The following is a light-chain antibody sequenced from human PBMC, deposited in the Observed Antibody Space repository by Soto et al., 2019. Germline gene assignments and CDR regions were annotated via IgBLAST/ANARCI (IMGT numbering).Light chain of an antibody. Sequence: EIVMTQSPATLSVSRGERVILSCRASQSINSDLAWYQQKPGQAPRLLIYGASSRATGIPGRFSGSGSGTDFTLTISRLEPEDFAVYYCQQYGSSPRTFGQGTKV. CDR2: GAS. CDR3: QQYGSSPRT. V-gene: IGKV3-20*01. CDR1: QSINSD. J-gene: IGKJ1*01.